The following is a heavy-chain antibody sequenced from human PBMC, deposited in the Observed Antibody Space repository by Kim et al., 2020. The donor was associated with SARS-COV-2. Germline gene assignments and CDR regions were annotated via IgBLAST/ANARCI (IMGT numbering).Heavy chain of an antibody. CDR1: GGSISSYY. V-gene: IGHV4-59*01. J-gene: IGHJ4*02. Sequence: SETLSLTCTVSGGSISSYYWSWIRQPPGKGLEWIGYIYYSGSTNYNPSLKSRVTISVDTSKNQFSLKLSSVTAADTAVYYCARGRVNYYDSSGYSYYFDYWGQGTLVTVSS. D-gene: IGHD3-22*01. CDR2: IYYSGST. CDR3: ARGRVNYYDSSGYSYYFDY.